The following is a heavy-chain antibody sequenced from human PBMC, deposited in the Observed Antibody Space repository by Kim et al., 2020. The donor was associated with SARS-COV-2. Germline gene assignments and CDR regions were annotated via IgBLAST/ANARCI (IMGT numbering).Heavy chain of an antibody. CDR3: AIRKGYTAT. CDR1: GFTFSSDA. D-gene: IGHD2-2*02. Sequence: GGSLRLSCAASGFTFSSDAMTWVRQAPGKGLEWVSAISESGDSTFYGDSVKGRFTISRDNSKNTVYLQMNSLRAEDTAIYYCAIRKGYTATWGQGTLVTV. J-gene: IGHJ5*02. CDR2: ISESGDST. V-gene: IGHV3-23*01.